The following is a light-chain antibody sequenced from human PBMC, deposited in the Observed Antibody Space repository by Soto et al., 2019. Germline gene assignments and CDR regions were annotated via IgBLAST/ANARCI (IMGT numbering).Light chain of an antibody. Sequence: QSVLTQPPSASGTPGQRVTISCSGSSSNIGSKTVNWYQQLPGMAPKLLIYSDDQRPSGVPDRFSGSKSGTSASLAISGLQSEDEAEYYCATWDDNLNGLFGGGTKLTVL. V-gene: IGLV1-44*01. CDR1: SSNIGSKT. CDR3: ATWDDNLNGL. CDR2: SDD. J-gene: IGLJ2*01.